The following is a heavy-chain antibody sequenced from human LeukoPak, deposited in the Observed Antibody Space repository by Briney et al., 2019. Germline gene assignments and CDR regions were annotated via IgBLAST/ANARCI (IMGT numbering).Heavy chain of an antibody. CDR3: ARAYYYDSSDSPGNAFDI. CDR2: IYFSGST. Sequence: SETLSLTCTVSGGSISSYYWSWIRQPPGKGLEWIGYIYFSGSTNYSPSLKSRVTILVDMSKNQFSLRLSSVTAADTAVYYCARAYYYDSSDSPGNAFDIWGQGTMVTVSS. J-gene: IGHJ3*02. D-gene: IGHD3-22*01. V-gene: IGHV4-59*01. CDR1: GGSISSYY.